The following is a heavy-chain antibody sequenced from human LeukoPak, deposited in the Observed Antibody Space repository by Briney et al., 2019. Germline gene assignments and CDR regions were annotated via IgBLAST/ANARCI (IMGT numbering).Heavy chain of an antibody. V-gene: IGHV3-30*03. Sequence: PGGSLRLSCAASGFTFSSYGMHWVRQAPGKGLEWVAVISYDGSNKYYADSVKGRFTISRDNSKNTLYLQMNSLRAKDTAVYYCARVHLTTAMIYYYYGMDVWGQGTTVTVSS. J-gene: IGHJ6*02. D-gene: IGHD5-18*01. CDR2: ISYDGSNK. CDR1: GFTFSSYG. CDR3: ARVHLTTAMIYYYYGMDV.